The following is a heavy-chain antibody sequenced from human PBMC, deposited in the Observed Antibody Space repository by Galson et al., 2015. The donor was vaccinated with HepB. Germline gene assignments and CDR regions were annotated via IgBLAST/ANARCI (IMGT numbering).Heavy chain of an antibody. CDR3: ARTITPAPIPLFDS. V-gene: IGHV3-74*01. CDR2: IKSNGETA. CDR1: GFTFSNYW. J-gene: IGHJ4*02. Sequence: SLRLSCAASGFTFSNYWMHWVRQAPEKGLVWVSRIKSNGETADYADSVKGRFTISRDNAKNRLFMDMDSLTVEDTAVYFCARTITPAPIPLFDSWGQGTLVTVSS. D-gene: IGHD3-10*01.